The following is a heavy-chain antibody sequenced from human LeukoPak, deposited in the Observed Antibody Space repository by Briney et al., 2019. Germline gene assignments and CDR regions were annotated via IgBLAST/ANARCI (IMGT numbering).Heavy chain of an antibody. CDR2: IAHDGSNK. V-gene: IGHV3-30*18. D-gene: IGHD2-15*01. CDR3: AKAPVTTCRGAFCYPFDY. Sequence: GGSLRLSCAASGFTFSNYVMQWVRQAPGKGLEWVALIAHDGSNKYYADSVKGRFTISRDSSKNTLFLQMNRLRPEDAAVYYCAKAPVTTCRGAFCYPFDYWGLGTLVTVSS. CDR1: GFTFSNYV. J-gene: IGHJ4*02.